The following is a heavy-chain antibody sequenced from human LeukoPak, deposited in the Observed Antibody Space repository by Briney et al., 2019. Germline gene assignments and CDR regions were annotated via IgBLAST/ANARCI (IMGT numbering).Heavy chain of an antibody. D-gene: IGHD3-16*02. V-gene: IGHV4-34*01. CDR3: ARGQALYYDYIWGSYRYTGFDY. CDR1: GGSFSGYY. CDR2: INHSGST. Sequence: SETLSLTCAVYGGSFSGYYWSWIRQPPGKGLEWIGEINHSGSTHYNPSLKSRVTISVDTSKNQFSLKLSSVTAADTAVYYCARGQALYYDYIWGSYRYTGFDYWGQGTLVTVSS. J-gene: IGHJ4*02.